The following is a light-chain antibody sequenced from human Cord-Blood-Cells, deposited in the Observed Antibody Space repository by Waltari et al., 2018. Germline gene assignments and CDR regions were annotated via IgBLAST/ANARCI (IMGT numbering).Light chain of an antibody. J-gene: IGLJ1*01. CDR3: SSYTSSSTYV. CDR2: DVS. Sequence: QSALTQPASVSGSPGQSITISCTGTSSYVGGYNYVSWYQQHPGKAPKLIIYDVSKRPSGVSNRCSGSKSGNTASLTISGLQAEDEADYYCSSYTSSSTYVFGTGTKVTVL. CDR1: SSYVGGYNY. V-gene: IGLV2-14*01.